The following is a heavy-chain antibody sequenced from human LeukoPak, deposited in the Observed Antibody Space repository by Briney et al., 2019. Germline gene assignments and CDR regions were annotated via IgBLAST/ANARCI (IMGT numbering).Heavy chain of an antibody. D-gene: IGHD2-2*01. J-gene: IGHJ6*03. CDR2: INHSGRT. CDR3: ARIRSCSTSCYWGLGYYYYMDV. CDR1: GGSFSGYY. V-gene: IGHV4-34*01. Sequence: SETLSLTCAVYGGSFSGYYWSWIRQPPGKGLEWIGEINHSGRTNYNPSLKSRVTISVDTSKNQFSLKLSSVTAADTAVYYCARIRSCSTSCYWGLGYYYYMDVWGKGTTVTVSS.